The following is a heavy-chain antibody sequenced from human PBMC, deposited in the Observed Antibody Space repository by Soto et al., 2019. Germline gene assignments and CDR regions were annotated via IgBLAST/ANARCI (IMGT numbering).Heavy chain of an antibody. Sequence: QVQLVQSGAEVKKPGASVKVSCKASGYNFMRYGFTWVRQAPGPGLEWMGWINVDNGETKYPQKIQGRVTMTTDTSTSTVYMELRSLTSDDTAVYYCARWISGGYSDWFDPWGHGTLVTVSS. CDR1: GYNFMRYG. CDR2: INVDNGET. CDR3: ARWISGGYSDWFDP. J-gene: IGHJ5*02. D-gene: IGHD1-26*01. V-gene: IGHV1-18*04.